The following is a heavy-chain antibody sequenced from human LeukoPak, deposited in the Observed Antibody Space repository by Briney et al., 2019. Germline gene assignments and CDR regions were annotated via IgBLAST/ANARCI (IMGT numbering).Heavy chain of an antibody. CDR3: ATVGGSCASSNCYAYFDY. CDR2: ITDSGGGT. D-gene: IGHD2-2*01. J-gene: IGHJ4*02. V-gene: IGHV3-23*01. Sequence: PGGSLRLSCVASGLTFSNSAMTWVRQAPGKGLEWVSIITDSGGGTFYANSVKGRFTISRDTSINTLYLQMNSLGVDDTAVYYCATVGGSCASSNCYAYFDYWGLGTLVTVSS. CDR1: GLTFSNSA.